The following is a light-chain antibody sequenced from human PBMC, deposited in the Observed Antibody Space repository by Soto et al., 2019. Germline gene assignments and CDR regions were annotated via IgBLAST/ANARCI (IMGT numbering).Light chain of an antibody. CDR1: QTINNNY. J-gene: IGKJ1*01. CDR3: HQYGNSPGT. Sequence: EIVLTQSPGPLSLSPGERATLSCRASQTINNNYIAWYQQKPGLAPRLLIYSASSRATGIPDRFSGSGSATDFTLTISKVEPGEFAVYYCHQYGNSPGTFGQGTKVEIK. CDR2: SAS. V-gene: IGKV3-20*01.